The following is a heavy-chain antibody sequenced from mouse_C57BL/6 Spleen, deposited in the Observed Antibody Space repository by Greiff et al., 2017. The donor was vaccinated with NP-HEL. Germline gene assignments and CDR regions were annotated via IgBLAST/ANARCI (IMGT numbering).Heavy chain of an antibody. V-gene: IGHV5-6*01. J-gene: IGHJ4*01. D-gene: IGHD2-14*01. CDR2: ISSGGSYT. CDR3: ARALGGTYAMDY. CDR1: GFTFSSYG. Sequence: VQLKESGGDLVKPGGSLKLSCAASGFTFSSYGMSWVRQTPDKRLEWVATISSGGSYTYYPDSVKGRFTISRDNAKNTLYLQMSSLKSEDTAMYYCARALGGTYAMDYWGQGTSVTVSS.